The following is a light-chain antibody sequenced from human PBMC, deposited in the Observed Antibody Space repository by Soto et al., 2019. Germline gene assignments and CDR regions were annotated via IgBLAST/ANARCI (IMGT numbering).Light chain of an antibody. CDR3: QQYNNWPPEIT. CDR2: GAS. Sequence: EIGMTQSPPTLSVSPGERATLSCRASQSVSSNLAWYQQKPGQAPRLLIYGASTRATGIPARFSGSGSGTEFTLTISSLQSEDFAVYYCQQYNNWPPEITLGQGTRLESK. CDR1: QSVSSN. V-gene: IGKV3-15*01. J-gene: IGKJ5*01.